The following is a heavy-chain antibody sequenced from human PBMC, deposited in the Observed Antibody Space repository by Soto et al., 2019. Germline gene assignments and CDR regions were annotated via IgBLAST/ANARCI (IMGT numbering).Heavy chain of an antibody. CDR3: ARESSSSCHDY. D-gene: IGHD6-13*01. J-gene: IGHJ4*02. CDR1: GYTFTSYA. CDR2: ISAYNGDI. V-gene: IGHV1-18*01. Sequence: ASVKVSCKASGYTFTSYAMHWVRQAPGQRLEWMGWISAYNGDIKYAQKLQGRVTMTTDTSTSTAYMELRSLRSDDTAVYYCARESSSSCHDYWGQGTLVTVSS.